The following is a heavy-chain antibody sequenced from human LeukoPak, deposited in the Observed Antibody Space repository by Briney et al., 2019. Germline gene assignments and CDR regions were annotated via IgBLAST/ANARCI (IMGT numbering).Heavy chain of an antibody. CDR1: GYTFTDYY. CDR2: ISPSGAST. J-gene: IGHJ4*02. V-gene: IGHV1-46*01. Sequence: ASVKVSCKASGYTFTDYYMHWVRQAPGQGLEWMGIISPSGASTTYAQKFQGRVTMTRDTSTSTAYMELRSLRSDDTAVYYCARDTSYYYDSSAPGAFDIWGQGTLVTVSS. CDR3: ARDTSYYYDSSAPGAFDI. D-gene: IGHD3-22*01.